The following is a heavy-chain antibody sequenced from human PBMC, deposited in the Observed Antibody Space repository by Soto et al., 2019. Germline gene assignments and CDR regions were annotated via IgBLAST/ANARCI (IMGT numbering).Heavy chain of an antibody. Sequence: GGSLRLSCAASGFTFSSYGMHWVRQAPGKGLEWVAVISYDGSNKYYADSVKGRFTISRDNSKNTLYLQMNSLRAEGTAVYYCAKTYDYVWGSPYNWFDPWGQGTLVTVSS. CDR2: ISYDGSNK. CDR3: AKTYDYVWGSPYNWFDP. V-gene: IGHV3-30*18. CDR1: GFTFSSYG. J-gene: IGHJ5*02. D-gene: IGHD3-16*01.